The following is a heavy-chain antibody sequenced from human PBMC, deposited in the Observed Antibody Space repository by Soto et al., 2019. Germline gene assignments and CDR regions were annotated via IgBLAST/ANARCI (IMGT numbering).Heavy chain of an antibody. D-gene: IGHD3-22*01. V-gene: IGHV4-30-4*01. CDR1: GGSIGIGDCY. Sequence: SETLSLTCTVSGGSIGIGDCYWIWIRQPPGKCLEWIGYIYYSGSTYYNPSLKSRVTISVDTSKNQFSLKLSSVTAADTAVYYCARATRRGYRKAYYYDSSGYSTYWFDPWGQGTLVTVSS. CDR2: IYYSGST. J-gene: IGHJ5*02. CDR3: ARATRRGYRKAYYYDSSGYSTYWFDP.